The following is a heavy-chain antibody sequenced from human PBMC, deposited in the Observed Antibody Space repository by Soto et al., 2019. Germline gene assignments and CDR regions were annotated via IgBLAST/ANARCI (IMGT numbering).Heavy chain of an antibody. Sequence: EVQLLESGGGLVQPGGSLRLSCAASGFTFSSYAMRWVRQAPVKGLEWGSAISGSGGSTYYADSVNGRFPISRDNSKNTLYLQMNRLRAEDTAVYYCARRGSGSYYDYWGQGTLVTVSS. CDR1: GFTFSSYA. J-gene: IGHJ4*02. D-gene: IGHD1-26*01. CDR2: ISGSGGST. V-gene: IGHV3-23*01. CDR3: ARRGSGSYYDY.